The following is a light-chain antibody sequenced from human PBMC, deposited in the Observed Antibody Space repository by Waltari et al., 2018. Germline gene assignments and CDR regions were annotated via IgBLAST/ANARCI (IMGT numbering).Light chain of an antibody. V-gene: IGLV3-1*01. CDR3: QALGTGAWV. J-gene: IGLJ3*02. Sequence: SYELTQPPSVSVSPGQTASTTCSGDRLGNKYASWYQQKPGQSPLLVIYQDTKRPSEIPERFSGSKSANAATLTITGTQAVDEADYYCQALGTGAWVFGGGTKLTVL. CDR1: RLGNKY. CDR2: QDT.